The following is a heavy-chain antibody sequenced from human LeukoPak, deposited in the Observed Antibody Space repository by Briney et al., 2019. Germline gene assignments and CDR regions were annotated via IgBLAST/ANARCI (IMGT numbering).Heavy chain of an antibody. CDR3: TRHTGDCSSTSCYGDPYFDY. V-gene: IGHV3-73*01. D-gene: IGHD2-2*01. CDR1: GFTFSGSV. Sequence: GGSLRLSCAASGFTFSGSVMHWVRQASGKGLEWVGRIRSKANSYATAYAASVKGRFTISRDDSKNTAYLQMNSLKTEDTAVYYCTRHTGDCSSTSCYGDPYFDYWGQGTLVTVSS. J-gene: IGHJ4*02. CDR2: IRSKANSYAT.